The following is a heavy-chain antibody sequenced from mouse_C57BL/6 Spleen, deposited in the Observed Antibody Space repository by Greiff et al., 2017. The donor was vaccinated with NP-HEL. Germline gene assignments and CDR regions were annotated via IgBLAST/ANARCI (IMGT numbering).Heavy chain of an antibody. V-gene: IGHV1-55*01. D-gene: IGHD1-1*01. CDR1: GYTFTSYW. CDR3: ARKDYYGSSQYFDV. Sequence: QVQLQQPGAELVKPGASVKMSCKASGYTFTSYWITWVKQRPGQGLEWIGDIYPGSGSTNYNEKFKSKATLTVDTSSSTAYMQLNSLTSEDSAVYYCARKDYYGSSQYFDVWGTGTTVTVSS. J-gene: IGHJ1*03. CDR2: IYPGSGST.